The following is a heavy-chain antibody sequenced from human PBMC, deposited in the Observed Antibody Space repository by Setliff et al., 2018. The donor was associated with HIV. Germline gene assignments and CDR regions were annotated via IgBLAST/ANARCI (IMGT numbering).Heavy chain of an antibody. Sequence: LETLRLSCTASGFMFGDYLMSWIRQPPGKGLEWIGEINHSGSTNYNPSLKSRVTISVDTSKNQFSLKLSSVTAADTAVYYCARAKGSGWYYFDYWGQGTLVTVSS. J-gene: IGHJ4*02. V-gene: IGHV4-34*01. CDR1: GFMFGDYL. D-gene: IGHD6-19*01. CDR3: ARAKGSGWYYFDY. CDR2: INHSGST.